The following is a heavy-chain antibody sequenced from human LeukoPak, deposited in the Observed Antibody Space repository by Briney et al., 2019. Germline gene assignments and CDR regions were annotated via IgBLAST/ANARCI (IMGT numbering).Heavy chain of an antibody. CDR2: IYYSGST. D-gene: IGHD1-26*01. J-gene: IGHJ4*02. CDR1: GYSISSSNW. V-gene: IGHV4-28*01. CDR3: ARIAGIVGATNVFEGYVGAFDY. Sequence: SETLSLTCAVSGYSISSSNWWGWIRQPPGKGLEWIGYIYYSGSTYYNPSLKSRVTMSVDTSKNQFSLKLSSVTAVDTAVYYCARIAGIVGATNVFEGYVGAFDYWGQGTLVTVSS.